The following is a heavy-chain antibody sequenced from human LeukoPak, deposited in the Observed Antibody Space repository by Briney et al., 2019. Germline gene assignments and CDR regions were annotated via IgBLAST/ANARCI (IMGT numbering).Heavy chain of an antibody. V-gene: IGHV3-23*01. Sequence: GGSLRLSCAASGFXFSTYAISWVRQAPGKGLEWVSAISGSGDRTYDAVSVKGRFTISRDNSKNTMYLQMKSLRAEDTAIYYCTKDGAGTYYGMDVWGQGTTVTVSS. CDR1: GFXFSTYA. CDR2: ISGSGDRT. J-gene: IGHJ6*02. CDR3: TKDGAGTYYGMDV. D-gene: IGHD1-26*01.